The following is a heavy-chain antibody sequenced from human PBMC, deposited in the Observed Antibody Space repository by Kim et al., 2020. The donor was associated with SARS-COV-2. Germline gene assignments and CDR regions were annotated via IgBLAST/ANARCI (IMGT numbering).Heavy chain of an antibody. D-gene: IGHD6-13*01. CDR3: ARRSYTRYSSSWYVWFDP. V-gene: IGHV5-51*01. J-gene: IGHJ5*02. CDR2: IYPGDSDT. CDR1: GYSFTSYW. Sequence: GESLKISCKGSGYSFTSYWIGWVRQMPGKGLEWMGIIYPGDSDTRYSPSFQGQVTISADKSISTAYLQWSSLKASDTAMYYCARRSYTRYSSSWYVWFDPWGQGTLVTVSS.